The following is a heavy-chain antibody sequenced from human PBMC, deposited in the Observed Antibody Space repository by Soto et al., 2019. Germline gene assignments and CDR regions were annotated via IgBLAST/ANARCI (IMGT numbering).Heavy chain of an antibody. Sequence: QVQLVESGGGLVKPGGSLRLSCAASGFTFSDYYMSWIRQAPGKGLAFVSYISSGGTIIGYADSVKGRFSISRDNAKNSLFLQMNGLRAEDTAVYYCATTYGGDPDYWGQGTLVTVSS. J-gene: IGHJ4*02. CDR1: GFTFSDYY. D-gene: IGHD4-17*01. V-gene: IGHV3-11*01. CDR3: ATTYGGDPDY. CDR2: ISSGGTII.